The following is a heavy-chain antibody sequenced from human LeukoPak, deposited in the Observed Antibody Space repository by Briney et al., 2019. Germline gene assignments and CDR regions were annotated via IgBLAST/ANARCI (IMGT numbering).Heavy chain of an antibody. D-gene: IGHD2-15*01. CDR1: GYTFTGYY. J-gene: IGHJ4*02. Sequence: ASVKVSCKASGYTFTGYYMHWVRQAPGQGLEWMGRINPNSGGANYAQKFQGRVTMTRDTSISTAYMELSRLRSDDTAVYYCARDGTGYCSGGSCYSGASFDYWAREPWSPSPQ. CDR3: ARDGTGYCSGGSCYSGASFDY. CDR2: INPNSGGA. V-gene: IGHV1-2*06.